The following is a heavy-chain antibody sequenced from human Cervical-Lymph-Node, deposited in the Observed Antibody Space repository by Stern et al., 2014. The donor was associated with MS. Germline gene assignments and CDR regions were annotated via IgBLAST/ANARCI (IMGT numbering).Heavy chain of an antibody. CDR1: GDTFRNYA. V-gene: IGHV1-69*06. Sequence: QVQLVQSGAEVKKPGSSVKVSCKTSGDTFRNYAISWVRQAPGQGLEWMGGIIPIFGTTNYAQEFQGRLTLTADTSTTTAYMELSSLTYGDTAVYFCARPWGIAATTGTHYYYYGMDVWGQGTTVTVAS. J-gene: IGHJ6*02. D-gene: IGHD5-12*01. CDR3: ARPWGIAATTGTHYYYYGMDV. CDR2: IIPIFGTT.